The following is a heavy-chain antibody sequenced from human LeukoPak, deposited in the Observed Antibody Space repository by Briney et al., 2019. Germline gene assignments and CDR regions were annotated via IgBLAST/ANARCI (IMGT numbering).Heavy chain of an antibody. CDR1: GFTFSSYW. Sequence: GGSLRLSCAASGFTFSSYWMQWVRQAPGKGLVWVSRINIDGSSTTYAGSVKGRFTISRDNTKNTLYLQMNSLRAEDTAVYYCAREDSSAYYADYWGQGTLATVSS. CDR3: AREDSSAYYADY. V-gene: IGHV3-74*01. CDR2: INIDGSST. J-gene: IGHJ4*02. D-gene: IGHD3-22*01.